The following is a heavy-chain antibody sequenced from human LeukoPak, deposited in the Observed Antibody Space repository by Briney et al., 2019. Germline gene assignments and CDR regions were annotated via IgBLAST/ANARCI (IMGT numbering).Heavy chain of an antibody. CDR3: ARRGRGSSSSKRAFDI. Sequence: SETLSLTCAVYGGSFSGYYWSWIRQPPGKGLEWIGEINHSGSPNYNPSLKSRVTISVDTSKNQFSLKLSSVTAADTAVYYCARRGRGSSSSKRAFDIWGQGTMVTVSS. CDR1: GGSFSGYY. J-gene: IGHJ3*02. CDR2: INHSGSP. D-gene: IGHD6-6*01. V-gene: IGHV4-34*01.